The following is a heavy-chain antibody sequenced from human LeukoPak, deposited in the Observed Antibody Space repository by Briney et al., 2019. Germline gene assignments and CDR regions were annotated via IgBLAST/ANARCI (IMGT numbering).Heavy chain of an antibody. J-gene: IGHJ4*02. V-gene: IGHV3-23*01. CDR1: GFTFSSYG. CDR3: AKSSRPVTAMAFFDY. CDR2: ISGSGTNT. Sequence: GGSLRLSCAASGFTFSSYGMSWVRQAPGKGLEWVSGISGSGTNTNYADSVKGRFTISRDNSKNTVYLQMKSLRAEDTAVYYCAKSSRPVTAMAFFDYWGQGTLVTVSS. D-gene: IGHD5-18*01.